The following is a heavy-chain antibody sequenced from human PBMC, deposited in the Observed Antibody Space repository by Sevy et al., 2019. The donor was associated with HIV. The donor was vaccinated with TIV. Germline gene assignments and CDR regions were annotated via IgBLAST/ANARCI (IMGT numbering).Heavy chain of an antibody. V-gene: IGHV1-18*04. Sequence: ASVKVSCKTSGYTFNTFGINWVRQAPGQGLQWVGWISAYNGNTKYVRKLQGRVSMTTETSTGTVYMELRSLRSDDTAVYYCARDSIPLVQGIIITPYYYGMDVWGQGTTVTVSS. CDR1: GYTFNTFG. J-gene: IGHJ6*02. CDR2: ISAYNGNT. CDR3: ARDSIPLVQGIIITPYYYGMDV. D-gene: IGHD3-10*01.